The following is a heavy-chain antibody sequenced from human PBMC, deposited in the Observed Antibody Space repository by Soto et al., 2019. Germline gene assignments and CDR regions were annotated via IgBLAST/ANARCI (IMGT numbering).Heavy chain of an antibody. CDR1: GFTFSDHY. CDR2: TRNKANSYTT. Sequence: EVQLVESGGGLVQPGGSLRLSCAASGFTFSDHYMDWVRQAPGKGLEWVGRTRNKANSYTTEYAASVKGRFTISRDDSKNSLYLQMNSLKTEDTAVYYCARGEYGDGDYWCQGTLVTVSS. CDR3: ARGEYGDGDY. J-gene: IGHJ4*02. D-gene: IGHD4-17*01. V-gene: IGHV3-72*01.